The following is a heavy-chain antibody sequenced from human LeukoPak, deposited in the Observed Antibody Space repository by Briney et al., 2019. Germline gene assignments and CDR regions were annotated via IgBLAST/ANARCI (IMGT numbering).Heavy chain of an antibody. CDR3: ASPQAGEWFPDY. D-gene: IGHD3-10*01. CDR2: INHDGSEK. V-gene: IGHV3-7*05. Sequence: GGSLRLSCAASGFTFSSYWMNWVRQAPGKGLEWVANINHDGSEKYYVDSVKGRFNISRDNAKNSPYLQVNSLRAEDTAVYYCASPQAGEWFPDYWGQGTLVTVSS. CDR1: GFTFSSYW. J-gene: IGHJ4*02.